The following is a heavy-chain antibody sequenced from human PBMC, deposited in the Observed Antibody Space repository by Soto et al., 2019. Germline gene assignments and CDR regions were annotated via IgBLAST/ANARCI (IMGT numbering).Heavy chain of an antibody. J-gene: IGHJ4*02. CDR2: ISGSGNYT. V-gene: IGHV3-21*01. CDR1: GFTCSTYS. CDR3: AREGINNYHAYYSDS. Sequence: GGSPRLGSAASGFTCSTYSMNWVRQAPGKGLEWVSSISGSGNYTHYADFLRGRFTISRDNAKTSLYLQMNSLRAEDTAVYYCAREGINNYHAYYSDSWCQGPVVTVSS. D-gene: IGHD4-4*01.